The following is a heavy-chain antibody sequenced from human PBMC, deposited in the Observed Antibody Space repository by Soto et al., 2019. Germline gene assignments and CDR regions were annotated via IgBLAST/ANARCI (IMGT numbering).Heavy chain of an antibody. CDR2: ISGSGGST. V-gene: IGHV3-23*01. CDR1: GFTFSSYA. CDR3: AKDKRYYDILTGQPAFDI. Sequence: HPGGSLRLSCAASGFTFSSYAMSWVRQAPGKGLEWVSAISGSGGSTYYADSVKGRFTISRDNSKNTLYLQVNSLRAEDTAVYYCAKDKRYYDILTGQPAFDIWGQGTMVTVSS. D-gene: IGHD3-9*01. J-gene: IGHJ3*02.